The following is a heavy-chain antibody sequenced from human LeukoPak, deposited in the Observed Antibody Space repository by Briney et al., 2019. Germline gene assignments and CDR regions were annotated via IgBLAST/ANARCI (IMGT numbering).Heavy chain of an antibody. CDR3: ASPRYLGRYGMDV. Sequence: SVKVSCKASGGTFSSYAISWVRQAPGQGLEWMGGIIPIFGTANYAQKFQGRVTITADESTSTAYMELSSLRSEDTAVYYCASPRYLGRYGMDVWGQGTTVTVSS. CDR1: GGTFSSYA. D-gene: IGHD3-10*01. J-gene: IGHJ6*02. CDR2: IIPIFGTA. V-gene: IGHV1-69*13.